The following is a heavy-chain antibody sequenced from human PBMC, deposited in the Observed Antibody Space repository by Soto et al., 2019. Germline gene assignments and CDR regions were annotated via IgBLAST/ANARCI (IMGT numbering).Heavy chain of an antibody. CDR3: ARAVDGDPSNAYYYYYMDV. CDR1: GFTFSSYS. Sequence: GGSLRLSCAASGFTFSSYSMNWVRQAPGKGLEWVSSISSSSSYIYYADSVKGRFTISRDNAKNSLYLQMNSLRAEDTAVYYCARAVDGDPSNAYYYYYMDVWGKGTTVTVSS. D-gene: IGHD4-17*01. J-gene: IGHJ6*03. V-gene: IGHV3-21*01. CDR2: ISSSSSYI.